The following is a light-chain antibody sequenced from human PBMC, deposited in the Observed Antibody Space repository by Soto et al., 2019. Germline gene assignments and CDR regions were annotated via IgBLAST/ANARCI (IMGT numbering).Light chain of an antibody. V-gene: IGKV1D-13*01. J-gene: IGKJ2*01. Sequence: AIQLTQSPSSLSASVGDRVTITCRASQGISSALAWYQQKPGKAPKLLIYDASSLESGVPSRFSGSGYGTDFTLTISSLQPEDFATYYCQQFNNYPNTFGQGTKLEIK. CDR2: DAS. CDR3: QQFNNYPNT. CDR1: QGISSA.